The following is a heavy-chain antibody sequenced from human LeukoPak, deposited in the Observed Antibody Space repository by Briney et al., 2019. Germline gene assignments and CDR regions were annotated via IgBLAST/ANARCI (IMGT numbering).Heavy chain of an antibody. D-gene: IGHD2-21*02. J-gene: IGHJ4*02. V-gene: IGHV3-23*01. CDR1: GFTFSSYA. CDR2: ISSSGANT. Sequence: HPGGSLRLSCAASGFTFSSYAMSWVRQAPGKGLEWVSSISSSGANTYYADSVKGRFTIARDNSKNTLYLQMSSLRAEDTAVYYCAKRDRPCSGDCCAPYYFDYWGQGTLVTVSS. CDR3: AKRDRPCSGDCCAPYYFDY.